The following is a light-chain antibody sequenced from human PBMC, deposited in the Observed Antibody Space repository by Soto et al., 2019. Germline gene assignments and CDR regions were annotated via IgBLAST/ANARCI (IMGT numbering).Light chain of an antibody. CDR1: SSDVGGYNY. J-gene: IGLJ1*01. Sequence: QSALTQSPSASGSPGQSVTISCIGTSSDVGGYNYVSWYQHHPGKAPKLIIYEVSNRPSGVSNRFSGSKSGNTASLTISGLQAEDEADYYCSSYTSSSPYVFGTGTKVTVL. CDR3: SSYTSSSPYV. V-gene: IGLV2-14*01. CDR2: EVS.